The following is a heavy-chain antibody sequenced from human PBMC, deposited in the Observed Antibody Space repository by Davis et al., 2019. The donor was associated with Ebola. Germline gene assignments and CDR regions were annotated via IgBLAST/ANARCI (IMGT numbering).Heavy chain of an antibody. CDR3: AREILRGGLLSFGSY. J-gene: IGHJ4*02. CDR2: IIPIFGTA. V-gene: IGHV1-69*13. CDR1: GGTFSSYA. D-gene: IGHD2/OR15-2a*01. Sequence: SVKVSCKASGGTFSSYAISWVRQAPGQGLEWMGGIIPIFGTANYAQKFQGRVTITADESTSTAYMELSSLRSEDTAVYYCAREILRGGLLSFGSYWGQGTLVTVSS.